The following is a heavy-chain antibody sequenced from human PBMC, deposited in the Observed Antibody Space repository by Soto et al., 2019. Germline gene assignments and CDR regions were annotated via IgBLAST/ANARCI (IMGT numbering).Heavy chain of an antibody. V-gene: IGHV2-5*01. J-gene: IGHJ4*02. D-gene: IGHD3-16*01. CDR3: AHSPWGAAPDY. Sequence: KGSGPTLVNPTQTLTLTCALSGFSVSARGVGVGWIRQPPGKALEWLAIIYWNDDKLYRPSLQSRLTITKDTSKNQAVLTMTNMDPVDTATYYCAHSPWGAAPDYWGQGTPVTVSS. CDR1: GFSVSARGVG. CDR2: IYWNDDK.